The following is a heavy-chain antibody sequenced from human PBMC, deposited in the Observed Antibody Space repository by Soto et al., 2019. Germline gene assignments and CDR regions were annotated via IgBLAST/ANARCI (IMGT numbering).Heavy chain of an antibody. CDR2: IKSKADGGTT. D-gene: IGHD3-10*01. V-gene: IGHV3-15*02. Sequence: EVQLVESGGALVKPGGSLRLSCAASGISFNTAWMSWVRQAPGKGLEWVGRIKSKADGGTTDYAAPVKGRFTISRDDSKDTLDLQMDSLKPVYTAVYYCPTLLLWFGEPGYWGQGTLVTVSS. CDR1: GISFNTAW. J-gene: IGHJ4*02. CDR3: PTLLLWFGEPGY.